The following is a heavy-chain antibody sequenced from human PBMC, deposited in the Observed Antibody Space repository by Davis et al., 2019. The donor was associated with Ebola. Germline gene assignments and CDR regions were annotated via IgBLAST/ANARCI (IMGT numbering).Heavy chain of an antibody. V-gene: IGHV4-4*02. J-gene: IGHJ4*02. CDR1: GGSISSSNW. Sequence: MPSETLSLTCAVSGGSISSSNWWSWVRQPPGKGLEWIGYIYHGGSTYYNPSLESRVTISVDKSNNQFSLKMNSVTAADTAMYYCARNNRNNGYYFDYWGQGTLVTVSS. CDR2: IYHGGST. D-gene: IGHD1/OR15-1a*01. CDR3: ARNNRNNGYYFDY.